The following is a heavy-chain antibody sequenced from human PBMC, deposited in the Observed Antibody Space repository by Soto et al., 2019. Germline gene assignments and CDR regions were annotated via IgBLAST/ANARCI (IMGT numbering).Heavy chain of an antibody. D-gene: IGHD5-18*01. CDR1: GGTFSSYA. CDR3: ARGRADTAMVGYYYYGMDV. CDR2: IIPIFGTA. J-gene: IGHJ6*02. Sequence: QVQLVQSGDEVKKPGSSVKVSCKASGGTFSSYAISWVRQAPGQGLEWMGGIIPIFGTANYAQKFQGRVTITADESTSTAYMELSRLRSEDTAVYYSARGRADTAMVGYYYYGMDVWGQGTTVIVSS. V-gene: IGHV1-69*01.